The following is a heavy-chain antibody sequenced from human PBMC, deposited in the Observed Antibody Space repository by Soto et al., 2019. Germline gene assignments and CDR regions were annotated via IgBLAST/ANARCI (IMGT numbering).Heavy chain of an antibody. CDR2: IDPDGSQK. CDR1: GFTFSTYW. CDR3: ARDMGPSGAYGY. J-gene: IGHJ4*02. D-gene: IGHD1-26*01. Sequence: EVQLVDSGGDLVQPGGSLRLSCAASGFTFSTYWMSWVRQAPGKGLEWVANIDPDGSQKYYVDYVKGRFTISRDNAKNSLYLQVNSLRAEDTAVYYCARDMGPSGAYGYWGQGTLVTVSS. V-gene: IGHV3-7*03.